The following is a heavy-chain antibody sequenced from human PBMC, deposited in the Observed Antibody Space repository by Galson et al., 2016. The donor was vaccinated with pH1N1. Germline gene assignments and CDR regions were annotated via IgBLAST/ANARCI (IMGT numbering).Heavy chain of an antibody. Sequence: SLRLSCAVSGFTFRRYGLHWVRQAPGMGLEWLTFIRHDGSAKFYADSVGGRFSISRDNSKNVLYMEMNSLRPEDTAVYYCAKDVSGELIPSRIDLWGQGTLVTVSS. D-gene: IGHD3-10*02. CDR3: AKDVSGELIPSRIDL. J-gene: IGHJ5*02. V-gene: IGHV3-30*02. CDR1: GFTFRRYG. CDR2: IRHDGSAK.